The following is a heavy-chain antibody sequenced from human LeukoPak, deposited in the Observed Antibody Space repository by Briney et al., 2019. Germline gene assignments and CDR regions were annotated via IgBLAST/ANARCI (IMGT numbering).Heavy chain of an antibody. CDR2: IASDGSST. V-gene: IGHV3-74*01. D-gene: IGHD2-2*01. Sequence: GGSLRLSCAASGFTFSSYWMNWVRQAPGKGLVWVSRIASDGSSTTYADSVKGRFSISRDNAKNLLFLQMNSLRVEDTALYFCAREVLDVVEPGTNTIDYWGQGTRVTVSS. CDR1: GFTFSSYW. CDR3: AREVLDVVEPGTNTIDY. J-gene: IGHJ4*02.